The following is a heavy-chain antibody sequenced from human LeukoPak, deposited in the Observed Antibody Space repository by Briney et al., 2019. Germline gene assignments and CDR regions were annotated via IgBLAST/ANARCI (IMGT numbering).Heavy chain of an antibody. CDR1: GGSISSYY. CDR3: ARGIAPGRGSPDY. CDR2: IYSSGSA. J-gene: IGHJ4*02. Sequence: SETLSLTCTVSGGSISSYYWSWIRQPPGKGLEWIGYIYSSGSASYNPSLKSRVPMSVDTSKNQFSLKLTSVTAADTAVYYCARGIAPGRGSPDYWGQGTLVTVSS. D-gene: IGHD2-15*01. V-gene: IGHV4-59*01.